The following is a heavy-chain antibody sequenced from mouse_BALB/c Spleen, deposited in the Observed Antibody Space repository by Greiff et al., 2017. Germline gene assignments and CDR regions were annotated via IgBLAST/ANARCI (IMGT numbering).Heavy chain of an antibody. V-gene: IGHV3-8*02. Sequence: EVMLVESGPSLVKPSQTLSLTCSVTGDSITSGYWNWIRKFPGNKLEYMGYISYSGSTYYNPSLKSRISITRDTSKNQYYLQLNSVTTEDTATYYCASHYDYDPWFAYWGQGTLVTVSA. CDR2: ISYSGST. D-gene: IGHD2-4*01. J-gene: IGHJ3*01. CDR1: GDSITSGY. CDR3: ASHYDYDPWFAY.